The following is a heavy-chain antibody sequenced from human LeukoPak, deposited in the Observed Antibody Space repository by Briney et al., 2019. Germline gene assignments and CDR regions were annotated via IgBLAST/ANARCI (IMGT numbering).Heavy chain of an antibody. CDR3: ARQPSSWFTSFDS. CDR1: GGSLSSYF. V-gene: IGHV4-59*01. J-gene: IGHJ4*02. D-gene: IGHD6-13*01. CDR2: IYYSGST. Sequence: SETLSLTCTVSGGSLSSYFWSWIRQPPGKGLEWIAYIYYSGSTNYNPSLKGRVTISVDASKNQFSLKLSSVTAADTAVYYCARQPSSWFTSFDSWGQGTLVTVSS.